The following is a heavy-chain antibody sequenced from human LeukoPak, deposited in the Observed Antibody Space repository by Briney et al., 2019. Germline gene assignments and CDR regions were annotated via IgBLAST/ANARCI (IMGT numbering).Heavy chain of an antibody. V-gene: IGHV3-7*03. Sequence: GGSLRLSCAASGFTFSSYWMSWVRQAPGKGLEWVANIKQDGSEKYYVDSVKGRFTISRDNAQNSLYLQMNSLRAEDTAVYYCARVYSSTSGKNAFDIWGQGTMVTVSS. D-gene: IGHD6-6*01. J-gene: IGHJ3*02. CDR1: GFTFSSYW. CDR2: IKQDGSEK. CDR3: ARVYSSTSGKNAFDI.